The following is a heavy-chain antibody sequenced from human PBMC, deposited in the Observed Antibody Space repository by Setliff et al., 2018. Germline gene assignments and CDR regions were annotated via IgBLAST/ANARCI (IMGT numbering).Heavy chain of an antibody. J-gene: IGHJ4*02. V-gene: IGHV3-23*01. CDR3: AGDPPGPHLVYTY. Sequence: GGSLRLSCAASGFTFSSYAMTWVRQAPGKGLEWVSGISGYGSRTYYADSVKGRSTISRDNSQNTMYLQMNSLRAEDTAVYYCAGDPPGPHLVYTYWGQGALVTVSS. CDR1: GFTFSSYA. D-gene: IGHD3-16*01. CDR2: ISGYGSRT.